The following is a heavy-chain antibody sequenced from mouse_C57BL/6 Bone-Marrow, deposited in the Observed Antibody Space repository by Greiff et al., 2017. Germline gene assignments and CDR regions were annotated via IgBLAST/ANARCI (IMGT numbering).Heavy chain of an antibody. V-gene: IGHV1-50*01. J-gene: IGHJ2*01. CDR3: AGRDYGGY. D-gene: IGHD1-2*01. CDR1: GYTFTSYW. CDR2: IDPSDSNT. Sequence: QVQLQQPGAELVKPGASVKLSCKASGYTFTSYWMQWVKQRPGQGLEWIGEIDPSDSNTNYNQKFKGKATLTVDTSSSTAYMQLSSLTSEDSAVYYCAGRDYGGYWGQGTTLTVSS.